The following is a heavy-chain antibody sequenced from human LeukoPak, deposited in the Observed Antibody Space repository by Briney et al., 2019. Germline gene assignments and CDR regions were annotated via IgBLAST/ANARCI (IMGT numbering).Heavy chain of an antibody. CDR3: ARDEGLMVRGDPLHY. D-gene: IGHD3-10*01. Sequence: ASVKVSCKASGYTFTGYYIHWVRQAPGQGLEWMGCINPNSGDTNYAQMFQGRVTMTRDTSISTAYMELSSLRSDDTAVYYCARDEGLMVRGDPLHYWGQGTLVTVPS. V-gene: IGHV1-2*02. CDR1: GYTFTGYY. CDR2: INPNSGDT. J-gene: IGHJ4*02.